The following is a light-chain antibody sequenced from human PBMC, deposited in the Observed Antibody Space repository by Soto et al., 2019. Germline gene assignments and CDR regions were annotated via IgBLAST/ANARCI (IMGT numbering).Light chain of an antibody. CDR1: QSISTW. CDR2: KAS. Sequence: DIQMTQSPSSLSASVGERVTITCRASQSISTWLAWYQQEPGKAPKLLIHKASSLQSGVPSRFSGSGSGTDFTLTISSLHPDDFATYYCQQYNSYSPTFGQGTKVDIK. CDR3: QQYNSYSPT. V-gene: IGKV1-5*03. J-gene: IGKJ1*01.